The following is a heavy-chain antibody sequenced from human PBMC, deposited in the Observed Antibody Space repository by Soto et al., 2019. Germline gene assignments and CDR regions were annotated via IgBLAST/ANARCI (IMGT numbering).Heavy chain of an antibody. D-gene: IGHD3-3*01. J-gene: IGHJ6*03. CDR2: IYYSGST. Sequence: SETLSLTCTVSGSSISSYYWSWIRQPPGKGLEWIGYIYYSGSTNYNPSLKSRVTISVDTSKNQFSLKLSSVTAADTAVYYCARTTRNDFWSGYSSYYYMDVWGKGTTVTVSS. CDR3: ARTTRNDFWSGYSSYYYMDV. V-gene: IGHV4-59*08. CDR1: GSSISSYY.